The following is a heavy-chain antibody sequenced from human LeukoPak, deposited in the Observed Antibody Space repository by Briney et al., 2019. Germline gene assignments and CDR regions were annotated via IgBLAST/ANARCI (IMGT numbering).Heavy chain of an antibody. CDR2: INPNSGGT. CDR3: ARAYSGFEAFDY. D-gene: IGHD5-12*01. CDR1: GYTFTGYY. V-gene: IGHV1-2*02. J-gene: IGHJ4*02. Sequence: GASVKVSCKASGYTFTGYYLRWVRQAPGEGLEWMGWINPNSGGTNYAHKFQGRVTMTRDTSISTAYMELSRLRSDDTAVYFCARAYSGFEAFDYWGQGTLVTVSS.